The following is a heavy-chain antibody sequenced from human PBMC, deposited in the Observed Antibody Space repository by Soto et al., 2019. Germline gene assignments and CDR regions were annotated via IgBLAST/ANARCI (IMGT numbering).Heavy chain of an antibody. CDR2: FDPEDGET. D-gene: IGHD3-22*01. V-gene: IGHV1-24*01. CDR1: GYTLTELS. Sequence: ASVKVSCKVSGYTLTELSMRWVRQAPGKGLEWMGGFDPEDGETIYAQKFQGRVTMTEDTSTDTAYMELSSLRSEDTAVYYCATVVYYYDSSGYYSWGQGTLVTVSS. CDR3: ATVVYYYDSSGYYS. J-gene: IGHJ4*02.